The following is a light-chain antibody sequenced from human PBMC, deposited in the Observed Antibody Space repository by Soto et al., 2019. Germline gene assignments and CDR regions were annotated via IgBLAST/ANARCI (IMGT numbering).Light chain of an antibody. V-gene: IGLV2-11*01. CDR3: CSYAGSYTLGV. J-gene: IGLJ7*01. CDR2: DVT. CDR1: SSDVGAYDH. Sequence: QSALTQPRSVSRSPGQSVTISCTGSSSDVGAYDHVSWYQQHPGNSPKLIIFDVTKRPSGVPHRFSGSKSGNTASLTISGLQAEDEATYYCCSYAGSYTLGVFGGGTQLTVL.